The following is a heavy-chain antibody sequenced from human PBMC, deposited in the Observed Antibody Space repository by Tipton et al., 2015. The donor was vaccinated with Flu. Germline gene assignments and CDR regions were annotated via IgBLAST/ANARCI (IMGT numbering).Heavy chain of an antibody. D-gene: IGHD3-10*02. Sequence: SLRLSCAASGFTFSSYGMHWVRQAPGKGLEWVAVIWYDGSNKYYADSVKGRFTISRDNSKNTLYLQMNSLRAEDTAVYYCARVDPNYVPYYYYVMDVWGQGTTVTVSS. CDR1: GFTFSSYG. V-gene: IGHV3-33*01. J-gene: IGHJ6*02. CDR3: ARVDPNYVPYYYYVMDV. CDR2: IWYDGSNK.